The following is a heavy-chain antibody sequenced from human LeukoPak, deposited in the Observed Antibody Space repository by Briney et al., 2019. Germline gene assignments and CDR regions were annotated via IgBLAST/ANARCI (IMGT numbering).Heavy chain of an antibody. Sequence: GGSLRLSCAASGFAVSSNYMSWVRQAPGKGLEWVSVIYSGGSTYYAGSVKGRFTISRDNSKNTLYLQMNSLRAEDTAVYYCARGVDEGAFDIWGQGTMVTVSS. CDR3: ARGVDEGAFDI. V-gene: IGHV3-53*01. CDR2: IYSGGST. CDR1: GFAVSSNY. J-gene: IGHJ3*02.